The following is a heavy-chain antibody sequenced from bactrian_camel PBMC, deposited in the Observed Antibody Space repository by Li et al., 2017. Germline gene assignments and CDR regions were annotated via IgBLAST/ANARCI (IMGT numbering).Heavy chain of an antibody. Sequence: HVQLVESGGGSVQAGGSLILSCSVSGYSDNGNCMAWFRQVPGNEREGLATVSGPNTLYADSVKGRFTISLDTAKSTLYLQMTSLAPEDSDMYYCAAREARFGCGLTRRSFTYWGQGTQVTVS. CDR2: VSGPNT. CDR1: GYSDNGNC. J-gene: IGHJ4*01. V-gene: IGHV3-3*01. CDR3: AAREARFGCGLTRRSFTY. D-gene: IGHD3*01.